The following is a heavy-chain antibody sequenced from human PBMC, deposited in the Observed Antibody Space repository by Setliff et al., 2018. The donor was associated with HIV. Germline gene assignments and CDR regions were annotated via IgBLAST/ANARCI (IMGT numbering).Heavy chain of an antibody. V-gene: IGHV4-61*08. J-gene: IGHJ4*02. Sequence: PSETLSLTCAVSGGSISSGGYYWSWIRQPPGKGLEWIGYVDYNGRTDYNPSLKSRVTISLDKSKNQVSLKLSSVAAADTAVYHCARGAYRDGYDYWGQGTLVTVSS. CDR3: ARGAYRDGYDY. CDR2: VDYNGRT. D-gene: IGHD5-18*01. CDR1: GGSISSGGYY.